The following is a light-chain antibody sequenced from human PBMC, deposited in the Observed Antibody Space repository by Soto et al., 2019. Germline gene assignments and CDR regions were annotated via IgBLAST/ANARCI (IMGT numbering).Light chain of an antibody. CDR2: AAS. J-gene: IGKJ2*01. V-gene: IGKV3-20*01. CDR3: QLYGGSHMFS. Sequence: EIVLTHSPGTLSLSPGEGATLSCRASESISSSYLAWYQQRPGQSPRLLIYAASSRAAGIPDRFSGSGSGADFTLTISRLEPEDFAVYYCQLYGGSHMFSFGQGTKLQIK. CDR1: ESISSSY.